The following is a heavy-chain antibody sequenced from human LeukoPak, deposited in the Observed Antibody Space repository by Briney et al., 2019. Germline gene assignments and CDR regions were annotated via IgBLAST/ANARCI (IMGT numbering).Heavy chain of an antibody. J-gene: IGHJ4*02. CDR2: IWYDGSNK. D-gene: IGHD3-22*01. Sequence: GGSLRLSCAASGFTFSSYGMHWVRQAPGKGLEWVAVIWYDGSNKYYADSVKGRFTISRDNSKNTLYLQMNSLRAEDTAVYYCAREGYYDSSGTLDYWGQGTLVAVSS. CDR1: GFTFSSYG. CDR3: AREGYYDSSGTLDY. V-gene: IGHV3-33*01.